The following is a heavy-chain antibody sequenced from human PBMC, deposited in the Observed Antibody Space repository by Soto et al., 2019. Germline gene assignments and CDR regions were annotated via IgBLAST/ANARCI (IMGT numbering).Heavy chain of an antibody. J-gene: IGHJ4*02. D-gene: IGHD2-21*02. CDR1: GGSSNSNG. CDR3: ARRDFDPMTGDYYFAS. Sequence: SETLSLTCTVAGGSSNSNGWSWIRQPPGKGLEWLGYIYDSGSAKYNPSLKSRISISVDMSKNQFFLNMRSVTAADTAVYFCARRDFDPMTGDYYFASWGQGTLVTVSS. V-gene: IGHV4-59*01. CDR2: IYDSGSA.